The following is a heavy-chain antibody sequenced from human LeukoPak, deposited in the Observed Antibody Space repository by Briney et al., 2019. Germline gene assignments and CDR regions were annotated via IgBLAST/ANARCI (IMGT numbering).Heavy chain of an antibody. CDR1: GFTFSSYA. J-gene: IGHJ3*02. Sequence: GGSLRLSCAASGFTFSSYAMSWVRQAPGKGLEWVSAISGSGGSTYYADSVKGRFTISRDNSKNTLYLQMNSLRAEDTAVYYCAKDITMIVVVISGGAFDIWGQGTMVTVSS. CDR2: ISGSGGST. V-gene: IGHV3-23*01. D-gene: IGHD3-22*01. CDR3: AKDITMIVVVISGGAFDI.